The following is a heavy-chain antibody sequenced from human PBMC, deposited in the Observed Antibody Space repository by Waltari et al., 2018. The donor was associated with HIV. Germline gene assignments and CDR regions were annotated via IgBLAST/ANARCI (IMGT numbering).Heavy chain of an antibody. D-gene: IGHD3-22*01. CDR2: VTGIGDTT. Sequence: EVQLLESWGGLVQPGGSLRLSCVVSGVIFGKSGMSWVRQAAGKWRQWVSDVTGIGDTTHYTDAVRGRFTMSRLRVDDTAVYYCAKNGEFEKWGNVENWFDPWGQGTRVTVAS. V-gene: IGHV3-23*01. CDR1: GVIFGKSG. CDR3: NWFDP. J-gene: IGHJ5*02.